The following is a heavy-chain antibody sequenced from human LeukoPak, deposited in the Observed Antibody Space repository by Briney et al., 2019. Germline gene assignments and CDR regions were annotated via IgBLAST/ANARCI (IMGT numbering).Heavy chain of an antibody. Sequence: SGGSLRLSCAASGFTFSSDWMTWVHQAPGKGLEWVANRNQDGSEKSYVDSVKGRFTISRDNPKNSLYLQMNSLRADDTGVYYCASQPAAADVDYWGQGTLVTVSS. CDR3: ASQPAAADVDY. CDR1: GFTFSSDW. D-gene: IGHD2-2*01. J-gene: IGHJ4*02. CDR2: RNQDGSEK. V-gene: IGHV3-7*03.